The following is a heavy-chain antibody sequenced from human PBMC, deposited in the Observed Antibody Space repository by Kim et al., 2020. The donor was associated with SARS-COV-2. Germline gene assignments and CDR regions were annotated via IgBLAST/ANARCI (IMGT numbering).Heavy chain of an antibody. Sequence: GGSLRLSCAASGFTFSSYSMNWVRQAPGKGLEWVSSISSSSSYIYYADSVKGRFTISRDNAKNSLYLQMNSLRAEDTAVYYCARDSHGLVATSDSPPLDYWGQRTLVTVSS. J-gene: IGHJ4*02. CDR3: ARDSHGLVATSDSPPLDY. D-gene: IGHD5-12*01. CDR2: ISSSSSYI. CDR1: GFTFSSYS. V-gene: IGHV3-21*01.